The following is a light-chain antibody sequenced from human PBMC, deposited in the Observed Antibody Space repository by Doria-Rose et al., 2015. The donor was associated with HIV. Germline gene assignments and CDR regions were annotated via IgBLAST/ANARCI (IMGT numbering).Light chain of an antibody. J-gene: IGLJ1*01. CDR1: SSDVGSYTL. V-gene: IGLV2-23*02. CDR3: CSYAGTPLV. CDR2: EVN. Sequence: SCTGTSSDVGSYTLVSWYQQHPGKAPKLMIYEVNKRPSGVSYRFSGSKSGNTASLTISGLQAEDEADYYCCSYAGTPLVFGSGTKVTGL.